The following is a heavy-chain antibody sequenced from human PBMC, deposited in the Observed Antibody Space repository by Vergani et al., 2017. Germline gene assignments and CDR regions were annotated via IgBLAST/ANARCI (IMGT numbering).Heavy chain of an antibody. CDR3: ARGRIAVAGYYFDY. J-gene: IGHJ4*02. CDR2: INAGNGNT. D-gene: IGHD6-19*01. Sequence: QVQLVQSGAEVKKPGASVKVSCKASGYTFTSYAMHWVRQAPGQRLEWMGWINAGNGNTKYSKKFQGRVTITRDTSASTAYMELSSLRSEDTAVYYCARGRIAVAGYYFDYWGQGTLVTVSS. V-gene: IGHV1-3*01. CDR1: GYTFTSYA.